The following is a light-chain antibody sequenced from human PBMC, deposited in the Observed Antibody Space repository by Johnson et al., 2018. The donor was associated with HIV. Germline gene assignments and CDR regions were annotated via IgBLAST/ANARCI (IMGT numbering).Light chain of an antibody. Sequence: QSVLSQPPSVSAAPGQKVTISCSGSSSNIGNNYVSWYQQLPGTAPKLLIYDNNKRPSGIPDRFSGSKSGTSGTLGITGLPTGDEADYYCGIWDRSLSAYVFGTWTKVTVL. CDR3: GIWDRSLSAYV. V-gene: IGLV1-51*01. CDR1: SSNIGNNY. J-gene: IGLJ1*01. CDR2: DNN.